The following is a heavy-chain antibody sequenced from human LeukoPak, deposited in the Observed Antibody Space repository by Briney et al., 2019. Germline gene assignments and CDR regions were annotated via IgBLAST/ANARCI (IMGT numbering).Heavy chain of an antibody. CDR3: ARVVSYYGSSYRLLDL. J-gene: IGHJ2*01. CDR2: IWFDGSNK. CDR1: GFSFSTYG. D-gene: IGHD3-10*01. Sequence: GGSLRLSCEASGFSFSTYGMHWVRQAPGKGLEWVALIWFDGSNKHYADFVKGRFTISRDNSKNTMYLQMDSLRAEDTAVYYCARVVSYYGSSYRLLDLWGRGTLVTVSS. V-gene: IGHV3-33*01.